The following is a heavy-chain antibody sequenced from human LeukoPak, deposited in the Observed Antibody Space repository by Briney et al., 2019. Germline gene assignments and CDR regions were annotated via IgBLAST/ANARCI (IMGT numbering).Heavy chain of an antibody. V-gene: IGHV4-59*08. Sequence: SETLSLTCTVSGGSISSYYWSWIRQPPGKGLEWIGYIYYSGSTNYNPSLKSRVTISVGTSKNQFSLKLSSVTAADTAVYYCARLDYLYYFDYWGQGTLVTVSS. D-gene: IGHD2/OR15-2a*01. CDR2: IYYSGST. CDR1: GGSISSYY. CDR3: ARLDYLYYFDY. J-gene: IGHJ4*02.